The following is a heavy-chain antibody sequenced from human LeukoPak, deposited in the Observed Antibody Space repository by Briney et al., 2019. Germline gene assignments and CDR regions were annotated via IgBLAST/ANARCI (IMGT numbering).Heavy chain of an antibody. J-gene: IGHJ3*02. D-gene: IGHD3-10*01. CDR2: ISSSSSYI. CDR1: GFTFSSYS. CDR3: ARDLLWFGESLYTFDI. Sequence: GGSLRLSCAASGFTFSSYSMNWVRQAPGKGLEWVSSISSSSSYIYYADSVKGRFTISRDNAKNSLYLQMNSLRAEDTAVYYCARDLLWFGESLYTFDIWGQGTMVTVSS. V-gene: IGHV3-21*01.